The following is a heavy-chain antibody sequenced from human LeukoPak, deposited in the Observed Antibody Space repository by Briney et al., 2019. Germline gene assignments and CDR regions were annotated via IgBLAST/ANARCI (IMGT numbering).Heavy chain of an antibody. CDR1: GFTSRFL. J-gene: IGHJ3*01. V-gene: IGHV3-23*01. D-gene: IGHD3-16*01. Sequence: PGGSLRLSCTYSGFTSRFLSWIRQAPGKGLEWVSGTSGSGGSEYYADSVRGRFTISRDTSKNVLFLQMNSLRVEDTALYYCAKALTDHQDLDAFDFWGQGTVVTVSP. CDR2: TSGSGGSE. CDR3: AKALTDHQDLDAFDF.